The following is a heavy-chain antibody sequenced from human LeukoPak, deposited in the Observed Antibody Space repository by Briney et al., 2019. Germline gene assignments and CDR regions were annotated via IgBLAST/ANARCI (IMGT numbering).Heavy chain of an antibody. CDR3: ARDDLARLGEFYMDV. Sequence: PSETLSLTCAVYGGSFSGYYWSWIRQPPGKGLAWIGEINHSGSTNYNPSLKSRVTISVDTSMNQVSLKLTSVTAADTAVYYCARDDLARLGEFYMDVWGKGTTVTIS. CDR1: GGSFSGYY. J-gene: IGHJ6*03. D-gene: IGHD3-16*01. V-gene: IGHV4-34*01. CDR2: INHSGST.